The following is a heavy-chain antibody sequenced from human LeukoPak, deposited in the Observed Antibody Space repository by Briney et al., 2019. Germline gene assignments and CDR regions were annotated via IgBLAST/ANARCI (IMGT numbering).Heavy chain of an antibody. Sequence: GGSLRLSCAASGFIVRSNYMSWVRQAPGKGLEWVSDVYSDGSTYYTDSVKGRFTISRDNSKNTLYLQMNSLRAEDTAVYYCARDYYGSGSSAVFDYWGQGTLVTVSS. D-gene: IGHD3-10*01. V-gene: IGHV3-66*01. CDR2: VYSDGST. CDR1: GFIVRSNY. CDR3: ARDYYGSGSSAVFDY. J-gene: IGHJ4*02.